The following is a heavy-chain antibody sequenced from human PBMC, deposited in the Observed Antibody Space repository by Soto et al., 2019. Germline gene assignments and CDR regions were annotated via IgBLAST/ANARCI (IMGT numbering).Heavy chain of an antibody. J-gene: IGHJ4*02. CDR3: AREGPVGVTLDY. CDR1: GFTFSSYA. D-gene: IGHD2-21*02. Sequence: QVQLVESGGGVVQPGRSLRLSCAASGFTFSSYAMHWVRQAPGKGLEWVAVISYDGSNKYYADSVKGRFTISRDNSKNTLYLQMNSLRAEDTAVYYWAREGPVGVTLDYWGQGTLVTVSS. CDR2: ISYDGSNK. V-gene: IGHV3-30-3*01.